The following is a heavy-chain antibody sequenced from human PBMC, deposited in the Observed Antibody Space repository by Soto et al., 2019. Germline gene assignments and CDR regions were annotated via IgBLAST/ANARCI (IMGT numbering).Heavy chain of an antibody. CDR3: ARAYEGDYFDY. V-gene: IGHV3-66*01. D-gene: IGHD3-16*01. J-gene: IGHJ4*02. CDR1: GFTVSSNY. Sequence: EVQLVESGGGLVQPGGSLRLSCAASGFTVSSNYMSWVRQAPGKGLEWVSVIYSGGSTYYADSVKGRFTISRDNSKNTLYLQMNSLRAEDTAVYYCARAYEGDYFDYWGQGNLVTVSS. CDR2: IYSGGST.